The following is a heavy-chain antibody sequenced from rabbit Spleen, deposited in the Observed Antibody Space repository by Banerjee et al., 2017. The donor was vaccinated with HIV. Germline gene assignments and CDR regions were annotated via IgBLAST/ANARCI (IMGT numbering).Heavy chain of an antibody. J-gene: IGHJ4*01. V-gene: IGHV1S45*01. CDR2: IGVGSNSAT. CDR3: LREDIGFNL. CDR1: GFSFSSYYY. Sequence: QEQLEESGGDLVKPEGSLTLTCTASGFSFSSYYYMCWVRQAPGKGLEWIACIGVGSNSATYYASWAKGRFTISKTSSTTVTLQMTSLTGADTATYFCLREDIGFNLWGPGTLVTVS.